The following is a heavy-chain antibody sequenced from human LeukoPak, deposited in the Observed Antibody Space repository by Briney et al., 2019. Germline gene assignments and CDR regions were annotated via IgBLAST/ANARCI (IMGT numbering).Heavy chain of an antibody. J-gene: IGHJ4*02. V-gene: IGHV4-39*01. D-gene: IGHD3-22*01. CDR3: ARRNYYDTSAYYYEDY. Sequence: SETLSLTCTVSGGSISSSSYYWGWIRQPPGKGLEWIGSIFYSGTTYYNPSLKSRVTISVDTSKNQFSLKLSSVTAADTAAYYCARRNYYDTSAYYYEDYWGQGTLVTVSS. CDR2: IFYSGTT. CDR1: GGSISSSSYY.